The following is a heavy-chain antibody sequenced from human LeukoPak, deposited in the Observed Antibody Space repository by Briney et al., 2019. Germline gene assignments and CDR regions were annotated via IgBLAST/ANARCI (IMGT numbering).Heavy chain of an antibody. CDR3: ATGTPPRAVFWSGYPPDYFDY. D-gene: IGHD3-3*01. Sequence: SQALSLTCTVSGGSISSGSYYWSWIRQPAGKGLEWIGRIYTSGSTNYNPSLKSRVTISVDTSKNQFSLKLSSVTAADTAVYYCATGTPPRAVFWSGYPPDYFDYWGQGTLVTVSS. CDR2: IYTSGST. V-gene: IGHV4-61*02. CDR1: GGSISSGSYY. J-gene: IGHJ4*02.